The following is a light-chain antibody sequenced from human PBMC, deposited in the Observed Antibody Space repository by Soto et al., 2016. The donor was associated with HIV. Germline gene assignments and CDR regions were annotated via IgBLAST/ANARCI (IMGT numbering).Light chain of an antibody. J-gene: IGLJ3*02. CDR2: DDR. CDR1: NIGSKS. CDR3: QVWDSHNDPWV. V-gene: IGLV3-21*02. Sequence: SYVVTQPPSVPVAPGQTARITCGGINIGSKSVHWYQQKPGQAPVLVIYDDRDRPSGIPERFSGSNSGSTATLTINRVEAEDEADFYCQVWDSHNDPWVFGGGTKLTVL.